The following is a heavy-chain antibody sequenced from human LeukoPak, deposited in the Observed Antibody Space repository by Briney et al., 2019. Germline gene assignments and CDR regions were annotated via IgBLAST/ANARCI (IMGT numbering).Heavy chain of an antibody. D-gene: IGHD1-26*01. V-gene: IGHV3-7*01. Sequence: GGSLRLSCAASGFTFSSYWMSWVRQAPGKGLEWVANIKQDGSEKYYVDSVKGRFTIARDNAKNSLYLQMNSLRAEDTAVYYCARDKIVGATHFDYWGQGTLVTVSS. CDR2: IKQDGSEK. CDR3: ARDKIVGATHFDY. CDR1: GFTFSSYW. J-gene: IGHJ4*02.